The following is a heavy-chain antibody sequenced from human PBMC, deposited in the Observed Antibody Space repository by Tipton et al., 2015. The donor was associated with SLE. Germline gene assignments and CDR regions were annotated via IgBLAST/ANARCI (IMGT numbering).Heavy chain of an antibody. CDR1: GFTFSSYE. D-gene: IGHD2-2*01. Sequence: GSLRLSCAASGFTFSSYEMNWVRQAPGKGLEWVSYISSSGSTIYYADSVKGRFTISRDNSKNTLYLQMNSLRPEDTAVYYCARAFGYCSSTSCPIKGGYYYYMDVWGKGTTVTVSS. CDR2: ISSSGSTI. V-gene: IGHV3-48*03. J-gene: IGHJ6*03. CDR3: ARAFGYCSSTSCPIKGGYYYYMDV.